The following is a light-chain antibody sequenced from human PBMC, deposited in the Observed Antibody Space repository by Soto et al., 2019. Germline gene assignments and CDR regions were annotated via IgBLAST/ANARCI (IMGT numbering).Light chain of an antibody. J-gene: IGLJ3*02. CDR1: SSDVGGYNY. Sequence: QSVLTQPPSASGSPGQSVAISCTGTSSDVGGYNYVSWYQQHPGKAPKVMIYDVSERPSGVPDRFSGSKSGNTASLTISGLQPEDEADYYCCSYAGRYTWVFGGGTQLTVL. V-gene: IGLV2-11*01. CDR2: DVS. CDR3: CSYAGRYTWV.